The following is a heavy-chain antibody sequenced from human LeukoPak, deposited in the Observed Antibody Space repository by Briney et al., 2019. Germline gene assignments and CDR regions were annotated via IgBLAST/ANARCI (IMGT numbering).Heavy chain of an antibody. J-gene: IGHJ4*02. V-gene: IGHV4-38-2*01. CDR2: IYHSGRT. CDR3: ARGPTYASGSLYTDY. D-gene: IGHD3-10*01. CDR1: GYSISSGYY. Sequence: PSETLSLTCAVSGYSISSGYYWGWIRQPPGKGLEWIGTIYHSGRTYYNPSLQSRVTISVDTSKNHFSLKLSSVTAADTAVYYCARGPTYASGSLYTDYWGQGALVTLSS.